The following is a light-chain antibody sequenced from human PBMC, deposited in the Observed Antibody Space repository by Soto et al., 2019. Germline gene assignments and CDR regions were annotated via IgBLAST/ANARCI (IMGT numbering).Light chain of an antibody. V-gene: IGKV1-5*01. CDR1: QSVSRW. CDR2: DAS. J-gene: IGKJ1*01. CDR3: QQYDSHYPGT. Sequence: DIQMTQSPSTLSASVGDRVIITCRASQSVSRWLAWYQQKPGKAPNLLIYDASNLQSGVPSRFSGSGSGTEFSLTISSLQPDDFATYYCQQYDSHYPGTFGKGTKVVIK.